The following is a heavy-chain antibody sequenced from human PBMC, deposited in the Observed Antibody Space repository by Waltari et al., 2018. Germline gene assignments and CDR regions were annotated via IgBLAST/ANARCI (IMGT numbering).Heavy chain of an antibody. Sequence: QIQLQESGPRLLQPSETLSLTCTVSGGSMSSSYWSWIRQPPWKGLEWLGYIYSSGSVNYHRSVLGRVTMSIDTSTRHFSLRLTSLIAADTAVYYCAKVAPSRSSGAAIYHYSMEVWGNGTTVTVSS. CDR3: AKVAPSRSSGAAIYHYSMEV. CDR2: IYSSGSV. D-gene: IGHD6-6*01. J-gene: IGHJ6*03. V-gene: IGHV4-59*12. CDR1: GGSMSSSY.